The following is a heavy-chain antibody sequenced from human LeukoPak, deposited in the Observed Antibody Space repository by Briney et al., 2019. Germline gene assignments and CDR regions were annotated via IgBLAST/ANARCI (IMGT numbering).Heavy chain of an antibody. CDR3: AKDKTYVAYWFDP. D-gene: IGHD3-10*02. CDR1: GFTFTTYA. J-gene: IGHJ5*02. V-gene: IGHV3-23*01. CDR2: ISGSGDST. Sequence: GGSLRLSCAASGFTFTTYAMSWVRQAPGKGLEWVSAISGSGDSTYYADSVKGRFTISRDNSKNTLYLQVNSLRAEDTAVYYCAKDKTYVAYWFDPWGQGTLVTVSS.